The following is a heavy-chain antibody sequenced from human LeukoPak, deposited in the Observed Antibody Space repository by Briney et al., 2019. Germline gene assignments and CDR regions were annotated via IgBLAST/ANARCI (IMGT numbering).Heavy chain of an antibody. J-gene: IGHJ4*02. CDR3: ASFLYCSSTSCYDY. CDR1: TFNFSDYG. Sequence: GGSLRLSCGDSTFNFSDYGMHWVRQAPGKGLEWLALISYDGRTKFYADSLKGRFTISRDNAKNSLYLQMNSLRAEDTAVYYCASFLYCSSTSCYDYWGQGTLVTVSS. V-gene: IGHV3-30*03. D-gene: IGHD2-2*01. CDR2: ISYDGRTK.